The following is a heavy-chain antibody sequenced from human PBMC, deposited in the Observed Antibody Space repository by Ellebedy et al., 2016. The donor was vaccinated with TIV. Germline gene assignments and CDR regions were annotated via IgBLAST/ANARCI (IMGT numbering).Heavy chain of an antibody. CDR2: INPNNGDT. D-gene: IGHD1-26*01. CDR3: ARGPRIVGATTGNWFES. Sequence: AASVKVSCKASGYTFSAYYMHWVRQAPGQDLEWMGWINPNNGDTNCAQKFQGRVTMTRDTSISTAYMDLNRLTSDDTAVYYCARGPRIVGATTGNWFESWGQGTLVTVSS. V-gene: IGHV1-2*02. CDR1: GYTFSAYY. J-gene: IGHJ5*01.